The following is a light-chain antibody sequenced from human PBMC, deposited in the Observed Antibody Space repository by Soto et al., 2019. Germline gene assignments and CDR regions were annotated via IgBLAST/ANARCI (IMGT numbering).Light chain of an antibody. Sequence: VLTQSPSASGTPGQGVTISCFGSSSNIGSNTVDWYQQLPGTAPKLLIYSNIKRPSGVPDRFSGSKSVTSASLAIRGLQSEDEADYFCATWDGSLSDYVFGTGTKVTVL. CDR2: SNI. J-gene: IGLJ1*01. V-gene: IGLV1-44*01. CDR1: SSNIGSNT. CDR3: ATWDGSLSDYV.